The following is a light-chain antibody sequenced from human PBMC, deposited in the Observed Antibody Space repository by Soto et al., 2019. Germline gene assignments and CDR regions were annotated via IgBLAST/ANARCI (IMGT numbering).Light chain of an antibody. CDR3: QQRSNWPT. CDR1: QSVSSY. Sequence: DIVLTQSPATLSLSPGERATLSCRASQSVSSYLAWYQQKPGQAPRLLIYDASNRATGIPARFSGSGSGTDFTLTISSLEPEDVAVYYCQQRSNWPTFGGGTKVEIK. CDR2: DAS. V-gene: IGKV3-11*01. J-gene: IGKJ4*02.